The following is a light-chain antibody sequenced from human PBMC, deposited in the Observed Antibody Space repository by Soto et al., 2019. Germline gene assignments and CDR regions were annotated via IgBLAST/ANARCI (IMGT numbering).Light chain of an antibody. CDR3: NSQTTSGIRV. CDR2: EVT. V-gene: IGLV2-14*01. J-gene: IGLJ1*01. CDR1: STDIGAYNY. Sequence: ALTQPASVSGSPGQSITISCTGASTDIGAYNYVSWYQQHPGKAPKLLIYEVTNRPSGVSNRFSGSKSAYTASLTISGLQAEDEADYYCNSQTTSGIRVFGTGTKVTVL.